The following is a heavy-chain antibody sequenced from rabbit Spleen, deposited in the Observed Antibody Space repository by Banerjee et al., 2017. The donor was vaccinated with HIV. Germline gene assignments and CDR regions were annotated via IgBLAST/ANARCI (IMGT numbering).Heavy chain of an antibody. V-gene: IGHV1S45*01. CDR3: ARDLAAWNSGSYAFDL. J-gene: IGHJ4*01. CDR2: IYNGDDST. CDR1: GFTISSNYY. Sequence: QQQLEESGGDLVKPEGSLTLTCKASGFTISSNYYMCWVRQAPGKGPEYIACIYNGDDSTYYASWVNGRFTVSKTSSTTVTLQMTSLTGADTATYFCARDLAAWNSGSYAFDLWGQGTLVT. D-gene: IGHD1-1*01.